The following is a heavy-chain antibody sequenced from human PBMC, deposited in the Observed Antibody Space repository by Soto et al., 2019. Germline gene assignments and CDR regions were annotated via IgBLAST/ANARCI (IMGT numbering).Heavy chain of an antibody. D-gene: IGHD6-13*01. J-gene: IGHJ4*02. V-gene: IGHV4-4*02. CDR3: ARHIAGPRARGFDY. CDR2: IYHSGTT. CDR1: GGSITTNW. Sequence: QVHLQESGPGLVKPSGTLSLTCAVSGGSITTNWWSWVRQPPGKGLEWIGEIYHSGTTNYNPSLRGRVTISVDKANNQCSLNLNSVTAADAAIYYCARHIAGPRARGFDYWGQGNLVTVSS.